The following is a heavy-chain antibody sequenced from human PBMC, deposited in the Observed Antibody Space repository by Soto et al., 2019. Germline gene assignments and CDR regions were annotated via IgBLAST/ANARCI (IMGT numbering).Heavy chain of an antibody. CDR1: GFTFSSYA. CDR3: AKTLSGSNGVGEY. Sequence: EVPLLESGGDLVQPGGSLRLSCAASGFTFSSYAMTWVRQAPGKGLEWVSSISASGGSTYFADSVKGRFTISRDSSKNTVSLQMSSLTADDTAVYYCAKTLSGSNGVGEYWGQGTLVTVSS. J-gene: IGHJ4*02. D-gene: IGHD1-26*01. CDR2: ISASGGST. V-gene: IGHV3-23*01.